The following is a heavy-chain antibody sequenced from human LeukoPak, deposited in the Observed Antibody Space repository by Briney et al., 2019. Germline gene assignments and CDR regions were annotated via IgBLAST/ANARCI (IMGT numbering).Heavy chain of an antibody. D-gene: IGHD2-2*01. Sequence: SETLSLTCTVSGGSISNSHYYWGWVRQPPGKGLEWIGYIYYSGKTYYNPSLKGRVTISVDTSKNEFSLKLSSVTAADTAVYYCARSWAPGYCSTTTCYNFDFWGQGTLATVSS. CDR3: ARSWAPGYCSTTTCYNFDF. V-gene: IGHV4-39*01. CDR2: IYYSGKT. CDR1: GGSISNSHYY. J-gene: IGHJ4*02.